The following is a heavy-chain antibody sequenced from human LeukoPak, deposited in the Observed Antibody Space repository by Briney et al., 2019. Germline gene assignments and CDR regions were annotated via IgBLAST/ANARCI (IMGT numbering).Heavy chain of an antibody. CDR3: ARHPTVTTGKQFDY. J-gene: IGHJ4*02. D-gene: IGHD4-17*01. CDR1: GGSISTYY. CDR2: IFYSGST. V-gene: IGHV4-59*08. Sequence: SETLSLTCTVSGGSISTYYWNWIRQPPGKGLEWIGYIFYSGSTNYNPSLKSRVTISVDTSTNQFSLKLGSVTAAGTAVYYCARHPTVTTGKQFDYWGRGTLVTVSS.